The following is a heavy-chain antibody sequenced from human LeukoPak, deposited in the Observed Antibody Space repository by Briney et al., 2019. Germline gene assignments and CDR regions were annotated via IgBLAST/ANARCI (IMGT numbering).Heavy chain of an antibody. CDR3: ATGYCSGTTCYYWFDP. D-gene: IGHD2-2*01. Sequence: GASVKVSCKASGYTFTGYYMHWVRQAPGQGLEWMGWINRNSGDTNYAQKFQGRVTMTRDTSISTAYMDLSRLTSDDTAVYYCATGYCSGTTCYYWFDPWGQGTLVTVSS. J-gene: IGHJ5*02. CDR1: GYTFTGYY. CDR2: INRNSGDT. V-gene: IGHV1-2*02.